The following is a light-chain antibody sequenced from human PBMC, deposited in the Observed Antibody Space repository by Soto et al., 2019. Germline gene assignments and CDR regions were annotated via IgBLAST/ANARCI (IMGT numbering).Light chain of an antibody. J-gene: IGLJ1*01. Sequence: QSALTQPASVSGSPGQSITVSCTGTSSDVGAYNYVSWYQHHPGNAPKLLIYDVSTRPSGVSNRFSGSKSGNTASLTISGLQAEDEADYYCSSYTTSTTRVFGTETKVTVL. CDR1: SSDVGAYNY. V-gene: IGLV2-14*03. CDR3: SSYTTSTTRV. CDR2: DVS.